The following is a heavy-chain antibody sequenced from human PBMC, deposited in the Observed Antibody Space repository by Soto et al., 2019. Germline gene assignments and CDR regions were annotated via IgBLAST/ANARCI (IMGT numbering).Heavy chain of an antibody. CDR1: GGSIRSGDYY. CDR3: ARWWSGSRQGFDH. V-gene: IGHV4-31*03. J-gene: IGHJ5*02. D-gene: IGHD3-3*01. CDR2: IYYSGST. Sequence: QVQLQESGPGLVKPSQTLSLTCTVSGGSIRSGDYYWSWIRQHPGKVLEWIGYIYYSGSTYYNPSLKSRVTISVDTSKTQFSLKLSPVTAADTAVYYCARWWSGSRQGFDHWGQGTLVTVSS.